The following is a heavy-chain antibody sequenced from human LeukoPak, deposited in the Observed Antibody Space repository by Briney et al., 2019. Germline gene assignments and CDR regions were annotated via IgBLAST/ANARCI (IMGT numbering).Heavy chain of an antibody. V-gene: IGHV3-9*01. CDR3: AKLSAGSENDY. J-gene: IGHJ4*02. CDR1: GFTFDDYA. Sequence: GGSLRLSCAASGFTFDDYAMHWVRQVPGKGPEWVAGIHWNSGSIDYADSVKGRFTISGDNAKNYLYLQMNSLRSEDTALYYCAKLSAGSENDYWGQGTLVTVSS. D-gene: IGHD3-10*01. CDR2: IHWNSGSI.